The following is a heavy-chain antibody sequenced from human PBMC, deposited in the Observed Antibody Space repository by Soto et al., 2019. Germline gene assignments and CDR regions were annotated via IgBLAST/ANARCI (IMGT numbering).Heavy chain of an antibody. CDR3: AREGYDSGAFDI. CDR1: GGSISSGDYY. J-gene: IGHJ3*02. Sequence: QVQLQESGPGLVKPSQTLSLTCTVSGGSISSGDYYWSWIRQPPGKGLEGFGYIYYSGSPYYNPSLRSRVTRTADTGKNQFCLKLSSVTAADTAVYYCAREGYDSGAFDIWGQGTMVTVSS. D-gene: IGHD3-22*01. V-gene: IGHV4-30-4*01. CDR2: IYYSGSP.